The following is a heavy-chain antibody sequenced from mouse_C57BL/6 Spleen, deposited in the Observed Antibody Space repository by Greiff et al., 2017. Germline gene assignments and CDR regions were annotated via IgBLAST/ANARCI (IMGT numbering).Heavy chain of an antibody. CDR1: GYTFTSYW. D-gene: IGHD1-1*01. V-gene: IGHV1-53*01. Sequence: VQLQQPGTELVKPGASVKLSCKASGYTFTSYWMHWVQQRPGQGLEWIGNINPSNGGTNYNEKFKSKATLTVDKSSSTAYMQLSSLTSADSAVYYCARWDYGSSYGFAYWGQGTLVTVSA. CDR3: ARWDYGSSYGFAY. CDR2: INPSNGGT. J-gene: IGHJ3*01.